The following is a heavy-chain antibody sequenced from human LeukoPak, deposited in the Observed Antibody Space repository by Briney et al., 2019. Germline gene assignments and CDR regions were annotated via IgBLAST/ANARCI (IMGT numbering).Heavy chain of an antibody. V-gene: IGHV4-59*12. CDR2: IYHSGST. J-gene: IGHJ3*02. CDR1: GGSIRSYY. D-gene: IGHD1-26*01. Sequence: PSETLSLTCSVSGGSIRSYYWSWIRQPPGKGLEWIGYIYHSGSTNYNPSLKSRVTISVDTSKNQFSLKLSSVTAADTAVYYCARDRLGDDAFDIWGQGTMVTVSS. CDR3: ARDRLGDDAFDI.